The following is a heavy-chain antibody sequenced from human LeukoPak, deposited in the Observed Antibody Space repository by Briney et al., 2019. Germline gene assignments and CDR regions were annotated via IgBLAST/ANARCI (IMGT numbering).Heavy chain of an antibody. V-gene: IGHV1-2*06. D-gene: IGHD7-27*01. CDR1: GYTFTGYY. CDR2: INPNSGGT. J-gene: IGHJ3*02. CDR3: ARAAGDYDAFDI. Sequence: ASVTVSCTASGYTFTGYYMHWVRQAPGQGLEWMGRINPNSGGTNYAQKFQGRVTMTRDTSISTAYMELSRLRSDDTAVYYCARAAGDYDAFDIWGQGTMVTVSS.